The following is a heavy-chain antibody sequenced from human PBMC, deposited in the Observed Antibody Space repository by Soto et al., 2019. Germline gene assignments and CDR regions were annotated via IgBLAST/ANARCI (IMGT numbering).Heavy chain of an antibody. J-gene: IGHJ4*02. CDR1: GFIFKKYG. D-gene: IGHD2-2*01. CDR3: ARDPGKAEAMDQ. Sequence: QVQLVESGGGVVQHGTSLRLSCVASGFIFKKYGMQWVRQAPGKGLEWVTVIWHDGKNYDYADSVRGRFTVSRDNRKNTVYLQMNSLRAEDTAVYYCARDPGKAEAMDQWGQGTLVTVSS. V-gene: IGHV3-33*01. CDR2: IWHDGKNY.